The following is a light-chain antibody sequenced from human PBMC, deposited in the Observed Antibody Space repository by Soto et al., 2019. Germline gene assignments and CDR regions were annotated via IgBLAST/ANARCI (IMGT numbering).Light chain of an antibody. Sequence: DIQMTQSPSSLSASVGDRVTITCRASQSISSYLNWYRQKPGKAPKLLIYDVSALKRGVPPRFSGSGSGTEFTLTISSLQPEDFATYYCQQYDSFSVTFGQGTKVDI. J-gene: IGKJ1*01. CDR1: QSISSY. CDR3: QQYDSFSVT. CDR2: DVS. V-gene: IGKV1-5*01.